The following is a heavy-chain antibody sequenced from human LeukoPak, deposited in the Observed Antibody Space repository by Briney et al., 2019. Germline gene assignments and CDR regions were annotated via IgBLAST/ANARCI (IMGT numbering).Heavy chain of an antibody. CDR3: ARDHPQLDYFDY. V-gene: IGHV3-48*03. D-gene: IGHD6-13*01. J-gene: IGHJ4*02. Sequence: GGSLRLSCAASGFTFSSYEMNWGRQAPGKGLEWDSYISSSGSTIYYADSVKGRFTISRDNAKNSLYLQMNSLRAEDTAVYYCARDHPQLDYFDYWGQGTLVTVSS. CDR2: ISSSGSTI. CDR1: GFTFSSYE.